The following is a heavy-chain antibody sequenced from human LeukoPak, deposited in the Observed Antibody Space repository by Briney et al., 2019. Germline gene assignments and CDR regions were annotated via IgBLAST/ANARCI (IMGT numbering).Heavy chain of an antibody. CDR3: ARHDISPNQDMGLFDY. V-gene: IGHV4-59*08. CDR1: GGSISSYH. CDR2: IYYSGST. Sequence: TTSETLSLTCTVSGGSISSYHWSWIRQPPGKGPEWIGYIYYSGSTNYNPSLKSRVTISVDTSKNQFSLKLSSVTAADTAVYYCARHDISPNQDMGLFDYWGQGTLVTVSS. D-gene: IGHD1-26*01. J-gene: IGHJ4*02.